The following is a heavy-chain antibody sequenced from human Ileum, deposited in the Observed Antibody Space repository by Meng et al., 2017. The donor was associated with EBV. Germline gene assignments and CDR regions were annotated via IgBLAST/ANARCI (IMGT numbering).Heavy chain of an antibody. CDR3: TRECIDTTGAYERSDY. Sequence: RLQVYETGPRLVKPAEILSLMCSVSGGSISRSHFYWGWVRQTPGKGLEWIASIHHSGSTYYNPSLRSRVTMSVDTSKNQFSLRLTSVTAADTALYFCTRECIDTTGAYERSDYWGQGSLVTVSS. CDR2: IHHSGST. V-gene: IGHV4-39*06. CDR1: GGSISRSHFY. J-gene: IGHJ4*02. D-gene: IGHD2-8*02.